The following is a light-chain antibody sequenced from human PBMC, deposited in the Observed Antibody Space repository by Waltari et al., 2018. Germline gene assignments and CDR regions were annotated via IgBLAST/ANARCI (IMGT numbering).Light chain of an antibody. CDR2: CAS. J-gene: IGKJ2*01. V-gene: IGKV3-20*01. CDR1: QSVSSSS. CDR3: QQYGSSPRT. Sequence: EIVLTQSPDTLSLSPGERATLSCRASQSVSSSSLAWYQQKPGQAPRLLIYCASSKSTGIPDRFSGSGSGTHFTLTISRLEPEDFAVYYCQQYGSSPRTFGQGTKLEIK.